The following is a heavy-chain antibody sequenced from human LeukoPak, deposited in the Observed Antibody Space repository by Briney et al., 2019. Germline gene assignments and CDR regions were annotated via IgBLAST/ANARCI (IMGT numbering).Heavy chain of an antibody. J-gene: IGHJ4*02. D-gene: IGHD6-13*01. CDR1: GGTFSSYA. CDR2: IIPIFGTA. CDR3: ARLYSSSWDSDY. Sequence: ASVKVSCKASGGTFSSYAISWVRQAPGQGLEWMGGIIPIFGTANYAQKFQGRVTITADESTSTAYMELSSLRSEDTAVYYCARLYSSSWDSDYWGQGTLVTVSS. V-gene: IGHV1-69*13.